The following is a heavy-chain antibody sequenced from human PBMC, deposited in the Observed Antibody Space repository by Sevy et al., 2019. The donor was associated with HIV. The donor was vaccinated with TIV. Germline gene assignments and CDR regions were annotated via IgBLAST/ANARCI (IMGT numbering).Heavy chain of an antibody. D-gene: IGHD2-8*01. CDR3: AREVCTQPHDY. CDR2: FSFGCGRI. Sequence: GGSVRLSCAASGFTFAKYSMSWVRQAPGKGLEWVSTFSFGCGRINYADSVKGGITISRDDSKNPVFLQMNSLRAEDTATYCWAREVCTQPHDYWGQGTLVTVSS. V-gene: IGHV3-23*01. J-gene: IGHJ4*02. CDR1: GFTFAKYS.